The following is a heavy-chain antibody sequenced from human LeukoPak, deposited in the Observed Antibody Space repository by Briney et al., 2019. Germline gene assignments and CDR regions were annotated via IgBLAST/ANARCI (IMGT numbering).Heavy chain of an antibody. V-gene: IGHV4-38-2*02. CDR2: IYHSGST. CDR1: GYSISSGYY. D-gene: IGHD4-17*01. Sequence: SETLSLTCTVSGYSISSGYYWGWIRQPPGKGLEWIGSIYHSGSTYYNPSLKSRVTISVDTSKNQFSLKLSSVTAADTAVYYCARGGMDGDHAGWGQGTLVTVSS. J-gene: IGHJ4*02. CDR3: ARGGMDGDHAG.